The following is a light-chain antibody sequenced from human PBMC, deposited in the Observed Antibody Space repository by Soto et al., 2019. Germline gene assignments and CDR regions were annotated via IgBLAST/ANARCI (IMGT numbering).Light chain of an antibody. V-gene: IGLV1-47*01. CDR1: ASNIGGNA. J-gene: IGLJ3*02. Sequence: QSVVTQPPSASGTPGQRVTISCSGGASNIGGNAIYWYQQVPGSAPKLLIYRNDRRPSGVPDRFSGSKSGTSASLAISGLRSEDEADYYCAAWDDTLRGGVFGGGTKLTVL. CDR3: AAWDDTLRGGV. CDR2: RND.